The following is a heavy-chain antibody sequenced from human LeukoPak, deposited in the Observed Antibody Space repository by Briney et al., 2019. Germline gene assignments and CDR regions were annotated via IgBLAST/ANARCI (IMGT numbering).Heavy chain of an antibody. V-gene: IGHV3-33*01. J-gene: IGHJ4*02. CDR2: IWYDGSNK. Sequence: PGGSLRLSCAASGFTFSSYGMHWVRQAPGKGLEWVAVIWYDGSNKYYADSVKGRFTISRDNSKNTLYLQMNSLRAEDTAVYYCARASTTVSKQSDYWGQGTLVTVSP. CDR3: ARASTTVSKQSDY. CDR1: GFTFSSYG. D-gene: IGHD4-11*01.